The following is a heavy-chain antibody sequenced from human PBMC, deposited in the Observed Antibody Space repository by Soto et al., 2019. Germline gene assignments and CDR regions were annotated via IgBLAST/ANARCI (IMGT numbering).Heavy chain of an antibody. Sequence: SETLSLTCTVSGGSISNYYWSWIRQPPGKGLEWIGNIYYSGSTNYNPSLKSRVTISVDTSKNQFSLKLNSVTPADTALYHCAGHHRYCRGDSCNAIDYWGRGTLVTVSS. CDR3: AGHHRYCRGDSCNAIDY. CDR1: GGSISNYY. CDR2: IYYSGST. D-gene: IGHD2-15*01. J-gene: IGHJ4*02. V-gene: IGHV4-59*08.